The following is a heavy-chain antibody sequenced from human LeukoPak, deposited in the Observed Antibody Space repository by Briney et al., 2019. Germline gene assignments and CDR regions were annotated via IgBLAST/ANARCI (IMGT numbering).Heavy chain of an antibody. D-gene: IGHD3-16*01. CDR2: IYYSGST. J-gene: IGHJ4*02. CDR3: ARERAGGVDY. Sequence: SETLSLTCTVSGGSISSSSYYWGWIRQPPGKGLEWIGSIYYSGSTYYNPSLKSRVTISVDTSKNQFSLKLSSVTAADTAVYYCARERAGGVDYWGQGTLVTVSS. CDR1: GGSISSSSYY. V-gene: IGHV4-39*07.